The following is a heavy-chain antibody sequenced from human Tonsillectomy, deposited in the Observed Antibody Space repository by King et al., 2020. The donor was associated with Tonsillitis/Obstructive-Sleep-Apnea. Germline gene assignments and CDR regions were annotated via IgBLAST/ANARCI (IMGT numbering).Heavy chain of an antibody. D-gene: IGHD2-15*01. Sequence: QLQESGPGLVKPSETLSLTCTVSGGSVSSGSYYWSWIRQPPGKGLEWIGYIYYSGSTNYNPSLKSRVTISVDTSKNQFSLKLSSVTAADTAVDYCARERARNHCSGGSCYSRWYFDLWGRGTLVTVSS. CDR2: IYYSGST. CDR3: ARERARNHCSGGSCYSRWYFDL. J-gene: IGHJ2*01. CDR1: GGSVSSGSYY. V-gene: IGHV4-61*01.